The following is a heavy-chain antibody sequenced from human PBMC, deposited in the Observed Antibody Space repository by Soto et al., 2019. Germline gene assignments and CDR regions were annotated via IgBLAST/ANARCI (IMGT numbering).Heavy chain of an antibody. Sequence: LRESLKISCQGSGYSFTSYWINWVRQMPGKGLEWMGKIDPSDSYTNYSPSFQGHVTISVDKSISTAYLQWSSLEASDTAMYYCARQEGSSSDFYYYGMDVWGQGTTVTVSS. D-gene: IGHD6-6*01. CDR1: GYSFTSYW. J-gene: IGHJ6*02. V-gene: IGHV5-10-1*01. CDR2: IDPSDSYT. CDR3: ARQEGSSSDFYYYGMDV.